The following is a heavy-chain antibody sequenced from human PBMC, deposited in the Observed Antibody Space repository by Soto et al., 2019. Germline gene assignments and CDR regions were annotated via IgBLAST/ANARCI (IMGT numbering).Heavy chain of an antibody. CDR2: IWSGGSNE. J-gene: IGHJ4*02. Sequence: ESGGGVVQPGRSLRLSCAASGFTFSSYGMHWVRQAPGKGLEWVAVIWSGGSNENYADSVKGRFTISRDNSKNMLYLQMNSLRAEDTAVYYCARGPGTSSFDYWGQGSLVTVSS. CDR3: ARGPGTSSFDY. CDR1: GFTFSSYG. D-gene: IGHD2-2*01. V-gene: IGHV3-33*01.